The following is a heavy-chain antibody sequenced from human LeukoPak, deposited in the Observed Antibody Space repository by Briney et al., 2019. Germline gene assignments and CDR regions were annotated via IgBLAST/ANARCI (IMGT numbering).Heavy chain of an antibody. V-gene: IGHV3-23*01. J-gene: IGHJ4*02. CDR2: ISGSGGST. CDR1: GFTFSSYA. Sequence: PGGSLRLSCAASGFTFSSYAMNWVRQAPGKGLEWVSGISGSGGSTYYADSVKGRFTISRDIPKNTLYLQMNSLRAEDTAVYYCAKDLEQLAIIDYWGQGTLVTVSS. CDR3: AKDLEQLAIIDY. D-gene: IGHD6-6*01.